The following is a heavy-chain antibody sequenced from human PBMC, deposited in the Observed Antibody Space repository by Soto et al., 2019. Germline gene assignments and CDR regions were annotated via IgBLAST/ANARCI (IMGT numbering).Heavy chain of an antibody. CDR2: IYHSGST. V-gene: IGHV4-30-2*01. CDR1: GGSISSGGYS. D-gene: IGHD6-19*01. Sequence: SETLSLTCAVSGGSISSGGYSWSWIRQPPGKGLEWIGYIYHSGSTYYNPSLKSRVTISVDRSKNQFSLKLSSVTAADTAVYYCGRTTFPPSYSSGWYPDSWGQGTQVTVSS. CDR3: GRTTFPPSYSSGWYPDS. J-gene: IGHJ4*02.